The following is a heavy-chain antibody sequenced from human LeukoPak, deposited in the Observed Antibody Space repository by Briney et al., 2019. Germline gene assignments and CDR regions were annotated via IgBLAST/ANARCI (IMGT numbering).Heavy chain of an antibody. D-gene: IGHD3-9*01. V-gene: IGHV2-5*01. Sequence: SGPTLVNPTQTLTLTCTFSGFSLSTSEVGVGWIRQPPGKALEWLALIYWNDGKRYRPSLKSRLTITKDTSKNQVVLTMTNMDPVDTATYYCAHRRSVPVLRYFEFDYWGQGTLVTVSS. J-gene: IGHJ4*02. CDR3: AHRRSVPVLRYFEFDY. CDR2: IYWNDGK. CDR1: GFSLSTSEVG.